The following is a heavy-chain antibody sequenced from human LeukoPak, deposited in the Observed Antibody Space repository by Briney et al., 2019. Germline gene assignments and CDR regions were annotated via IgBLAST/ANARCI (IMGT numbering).Heavy chain of an antibody. V-gene: IGHV3-33*05. J-gene: IGHJ4*02. CDR2: ILYDGSNK. CDR3: AKDGSGWWVDY. Sequence: GGSLRLSCAASGFTFSSYDIHWVRQAPGKGLEWVTIILYDGSNKYYADSVKGRFTISRDNSKNTVYLQMNSLTAEDTAVYYCAKDGSGWWVDYWGQGILVTVSS. D-gene: IGHD6-19*01. CDR1: GFTFSSYD.